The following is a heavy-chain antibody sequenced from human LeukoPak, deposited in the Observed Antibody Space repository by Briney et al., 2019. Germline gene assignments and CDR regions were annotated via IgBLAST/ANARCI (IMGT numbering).Heavy chain of an antibody. Sequence: SVKVSCKASGGTFSSYAISWVRQAPRQGLEWMGRIIPILGIANYAQKFQGRVTITADKSTSTAYMELSSLRSEDTAVYYCARGSIVVVPAAPNWFDPWGQGTLVTVSS. CDR2: IIPILGIA. CDR1: GGTFSSYA. CDR3: ARGSIVVVPAAPNWFDP. D-gene: IGHD2-2*01. J-gene: IGHJ5*02. V-gene: IGHV1-69*04.